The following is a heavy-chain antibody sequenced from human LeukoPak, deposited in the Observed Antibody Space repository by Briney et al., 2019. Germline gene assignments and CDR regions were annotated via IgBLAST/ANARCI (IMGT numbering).Heavy chain of an antibody. V-gene: IGHV3-23*01. J-gene: IGHJ5*02. CDR3: AKDAAYSSSWSNWFDP. Sequence: PGGSLGLSCAASGFTFEDYAMNWVRQAPGKGLEWVSAISGSGGSTYYADSVKGRFTISRDNSKNTLYLQMNSLRAEDTAVYYCAKDAAYSSSWSNWFDPWGQGTLVTVSS. CDR1: GFTFEDYA. CDR2: ISGSGGST. D-gene: IGHD6-13*01.